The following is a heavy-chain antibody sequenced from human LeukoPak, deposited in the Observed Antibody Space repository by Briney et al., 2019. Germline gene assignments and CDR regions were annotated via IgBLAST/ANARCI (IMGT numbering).Heavy chain of an antibody. CDR1: GFTFSNAW. V-gene: IGHV3-21*01. J-gene: IGHJ4*02. CDR3: ARASRWF. Sequence: GSLRLSCAASGFTFSNAWMSWVRQAPGKGLEWVSSISSSSSYIYYADSVKGRFTISRDNAKNSLYLQMNSLRAEDTAVYYCARASRWFGGQGTLVTVSS. CDR2: ISSSSSYI. D-gene: IGHD3-10*01.